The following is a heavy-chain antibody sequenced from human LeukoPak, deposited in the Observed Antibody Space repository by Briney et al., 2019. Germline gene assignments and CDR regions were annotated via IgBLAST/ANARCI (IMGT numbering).Heavy chain of an antibody. CDR1: GFTFSSYA. CDR3: ARSNVDTAMAFDY. CDR2: IYSGGST. V-gene: IGHV3-53*01. D-gene: IGHD5-18*01. J-gene: IGHJ4*02. Sequence: QPGGSLRLSCAASGFTFSSYAMSWVRQAPGKGLEWVSVIYSGGSTYYADSVKGRFTISRDNSKNTLYLQMNSLRAEDTAVYYCARSNVDTAMAFDYWGQGTLVTVSS.